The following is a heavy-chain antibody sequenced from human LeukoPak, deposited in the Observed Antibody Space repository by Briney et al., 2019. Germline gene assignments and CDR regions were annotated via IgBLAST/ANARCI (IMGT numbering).Heavy chain of an antibody. CDR2: IYYSGST. CDR1: GGSISSYY. CDR3: ARHDWAGGSFDY. V-gene: IGHV4-59*08. J-gene: IGHJ4*02. Sequence: SETLSLTCTVSGGSISSYYWSWIRQPPGKGLEWIGYIYYSGSTNYNPSLKSRVTISVDTSKNQFSLKLSSATAADTAVYYCARHDWAGGSFDYWGQGTLVTVSS. D-gene: IGHD2-21*01.